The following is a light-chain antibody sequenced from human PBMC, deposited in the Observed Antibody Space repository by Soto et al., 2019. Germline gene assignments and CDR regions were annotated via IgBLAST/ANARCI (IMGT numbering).Light chain of an antibody. CDR2: EVS. V-gene: IGLV2-8*01. CDR1: SNDVGNYNY. J-gene: IGLJ2*01. CDR3: SSYSGTNNLLI. Sequence: QSALTQPPSASGSPGQSVTISCTGTSNDVGNYNYVSWYQQHPGKAPKVLISEVSKRPSGVPDRFSGSKSGNMVSLTVSGLQAEDEADYYCSSYSGTNNLLIFGGGTKVTVL.